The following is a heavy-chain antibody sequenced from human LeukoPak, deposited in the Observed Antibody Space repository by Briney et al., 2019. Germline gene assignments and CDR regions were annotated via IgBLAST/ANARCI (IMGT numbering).Heavy chain of an antibody. V-gene: IGHV3-53*01. CDR2: IYSGDTT. J-gene: IGHJ4*02. Sequence: GGSLRLSCAVSGFTVSDNYMSWVRQAPGKGLEWVSLIYSGDTTLYADSVKGRFTISRDNSKNTLFLQMNTLRAEDTAVYYCVGFDYWGQGTLVTVSS. CDR1: GFTVSDNY. CDR3: VGFDY.